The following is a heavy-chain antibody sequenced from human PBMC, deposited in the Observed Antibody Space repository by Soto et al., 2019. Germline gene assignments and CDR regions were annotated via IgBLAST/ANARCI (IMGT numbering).Heavy chain of an antibody. D-gene: IGHD6-6*01. CDR3: AKGVRLAARPVHYYYGMDV. CDR2: ISYDGSNK. CDR1: GFTFSSYG. Sequence: GGFLRLSCAASGFTFSSYGMHWVRQAPGKGLEWVAVISYDGSNKYYADSVKGRFTISRDNSKNTLYLQMNSLRAEDTAVYYCAKGVRLAARPVHYYYGMDVWGQGTTVTVSS. J-gene: IGHJ6*02. V-gene: IGHV3-30*18.